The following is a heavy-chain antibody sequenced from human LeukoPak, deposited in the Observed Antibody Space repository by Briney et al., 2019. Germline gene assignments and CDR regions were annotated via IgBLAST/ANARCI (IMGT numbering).Heavy chain of an antibody. V-gene: IGHV3-30-3*01. Sequence: GGSLRLSCAASGFTFNPYAVHWVRQAPGKGLEWVAVISYDGSISFYAASVKGRFTISRDNSKNTLYLQMNSLRAEDTALYFCARDRRYCSGGSCYFDYFFDYWGQGTLVTVSS. CDR1: GFTFNPYA. CDR3: ARDRRYCSGGSCYFDYFFDY. J-gene: IGHJ4*02. D-gene: IGHD2-15*01. CDR2: ISYDGSIS.